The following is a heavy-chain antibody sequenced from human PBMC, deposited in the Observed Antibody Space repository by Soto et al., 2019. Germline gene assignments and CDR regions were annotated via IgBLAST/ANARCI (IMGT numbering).Heavy chain of an antibody. J-gene: IGHJ4*02. V-gene: IGHV4-30-4*01. D-gene: IGHD6-13*01. CDR3: ARERFGDYWAAAADY. CDR1: GGSISSGDYY. Sequence: SETLSLTCTVSGGSISSGDYYWSWIRQPPGKGLEWIGYIYYSGSTYYNPSLKSRVTISVDTSKNQFSLKLSSVTAADTAVYYCARERFGDYWAAAADYWGQGTLVTVS. CDR2: IYYSGST.